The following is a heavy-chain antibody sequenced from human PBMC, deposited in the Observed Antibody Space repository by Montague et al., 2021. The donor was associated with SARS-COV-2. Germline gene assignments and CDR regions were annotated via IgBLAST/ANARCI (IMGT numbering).Heavy chain of an antibody. Sequence: SLRLSCAASGFDFNGYALHWVRQAPGQGLEWVAPISYEGSMKFYADSVKGRFTISRDSSKNTLYLDMNNLSPEDTAVYYCARPPSLHAFHLNGFYSLASWGRGTLVTVSS. CDR1: GFDFNGYA. CDR3: ARPPSLHAFHLNGFYSLAS. V-gene: IGHV3-30*04. J-gene: IGHJ4*02. CDR2: ISYEGSMK. D-gene: IGHD3-9*01.